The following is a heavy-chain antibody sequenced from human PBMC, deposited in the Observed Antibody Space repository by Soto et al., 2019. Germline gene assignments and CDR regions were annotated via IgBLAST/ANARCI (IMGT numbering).Heavy chain of an antibody. CDR3: ARLTSGHLLYTLDV. CDR1: GGSISSGDFY. CDR2: IYYSGST. D-gene: IGHD2-15*01. Sequence: SSETLSLTCTVSGGSISSGDFYWSWIRQPPGKGLEWIGYIYYSGSTYYNPSLKSRFTISLDTSKNTFSLKLTSVTAADTAVYYSARLTSGHLLYTLDVWGQGTTVTVSS. V-gene: IGHV4-30-4*01. J-gene: IGHJ6*02.